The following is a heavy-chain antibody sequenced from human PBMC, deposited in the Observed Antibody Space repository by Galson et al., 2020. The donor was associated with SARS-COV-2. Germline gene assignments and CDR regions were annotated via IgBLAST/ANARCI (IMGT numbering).Heavy chain of an antibody. CDR1: GYSIGSGYY. CDR3: ARHVWMFLGAGRYYMDV. CDR2: VYHTGTT. D-gene: IGHD1-1*01. V-gene: IGHV4-38-2*02. J-gene: IGHJ6*03. Sequence: SETLSLTCTVSGYSIGSGYYWGWLRQTPGKGLEWIGSVYHTGTTYYNPSLESRVTISLDSPNNQFSLRLTSVTAADTAVYFCARHVWMFLGAGRYYMDVWGNATTV.